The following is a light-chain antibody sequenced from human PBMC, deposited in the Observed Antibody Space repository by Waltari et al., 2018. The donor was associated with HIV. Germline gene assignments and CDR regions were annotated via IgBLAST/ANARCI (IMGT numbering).Light chain of an antibody. Sequence: QSALTQPPSVSGSPGQSVAISCTGTTSDVGTYNRVSWYQQPPGTAPKLIIYEVTNRPSGVPDRFSGSKSGKTASLTISGLQPEDEADYYCSSYTSTNTWVFGGGTKVTVL. V-gene: IGLV2-18*02. CDR2: EVT. CDR1: TSDVGTYNR. CDR3: SSYTSTNTWV. J-gene: IGLJ3*02.